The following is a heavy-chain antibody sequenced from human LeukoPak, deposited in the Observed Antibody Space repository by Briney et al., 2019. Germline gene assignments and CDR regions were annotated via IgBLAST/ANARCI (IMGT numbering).Heavy chain of an antibody. V-gene: IGHV4-59*01. D-gene: IGHD6-19*01. J-gene: IGHJ3*02. CDR2: IYYSGST. CDR1: GGSISSYY. Sequence: SETLSLTCTVSGGSISSYYWSWIRQPPGKGLEWIGYIYYSGSTNYNPSLKSRVTISSDTSKNQFSLKLSSVTAADTAVYYCARDGSGWYPDAFDIWGQGTMVTVSS. CDR3: ARDGSGWYPDAFDI.